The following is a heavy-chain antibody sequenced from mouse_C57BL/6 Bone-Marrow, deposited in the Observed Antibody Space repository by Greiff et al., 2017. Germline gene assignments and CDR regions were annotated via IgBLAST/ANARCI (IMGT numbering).Heavy chain of an antibody. D-gene: IGHD1-1*01. CDR3: ARCYGSNPYAIDY. Sequence: EVHLVESGGGLVKPGGSLKLSCAASGFTFSDYGMHWVRQAPEKGLEWVAYISSGSSTIYYADTVKGRFTISRDNATNTLFLQMTSLRSEDTAMFYRARCYGSNPYAIDYWGQGTTVTVSS. CDR2: ISSGSSTI. J-gene: IGHJ4*01. V-gene: IGHV5-17*01. CDR1: GFTFSDYG.